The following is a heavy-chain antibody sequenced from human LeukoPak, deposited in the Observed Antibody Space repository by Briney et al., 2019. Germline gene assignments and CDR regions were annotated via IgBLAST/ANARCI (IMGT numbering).Heavy chain of an antibody. J-gene: IGHJ3*02. V-gene: IGHV1-18*01. Sequence: ASVKVSCKASGYTFTSYGISWVRQAPGQGLEWMGWISAYNGNTNYAQKFQGRVTMTRDMSTSTVYMELSSLRSEDTAVYYCARAIVGATGAFDIWGQGTMVTVSS. CDR2: ISAYNGNT. D-gene: IGHD1-26*01. CDR3: ARAIVGATGAFDI. CDR1: GYTFTSYG.